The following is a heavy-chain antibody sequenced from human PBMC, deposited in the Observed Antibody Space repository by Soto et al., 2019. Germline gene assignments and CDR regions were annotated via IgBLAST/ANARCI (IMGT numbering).Heavy chain of an antibody. CDR1: GGSISSSSYY. CDR3: ARHFNSDYIWGSYRQDAFDI. D-gene: IGHD3-16*02. Sequence: PSETLSLTCTVSGGSISSSSYYWGWIRQPPGKGLEWIGSIYYSGSTYYNPSLKSRVTISVDTSKNQFSLKLSSVTAADTAVYCCARHFNSDYIWGSYRQDAFDIWGQGTMVTVSS. J-gene: IGHJ3*02. CDR2: IYYSGST. V-gene: IGHV4-39*01.